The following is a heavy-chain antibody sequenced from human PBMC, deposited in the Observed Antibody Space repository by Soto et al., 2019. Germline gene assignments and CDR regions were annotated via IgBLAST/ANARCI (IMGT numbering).Heavy chain of an antibody. J-gene: IGHJ4*02. CDR2: IYPGDSDT. V-gene: IGHV5-51*01. D-gene: IGHD3-10*01. CDR3: ARHYYGSGSYYKFPDY. CDR1: GYSFTSYW. Sequence: GASLKSSCKGSGYSFTSYWIGWVRQMPGKGLEWMGIIYPGDSDTRYSPSFQGQVTISADKSISTAYLQWSSLKASDTAMYYCARHYYGSGSYYKFPDYWGQGTLVTVSS.